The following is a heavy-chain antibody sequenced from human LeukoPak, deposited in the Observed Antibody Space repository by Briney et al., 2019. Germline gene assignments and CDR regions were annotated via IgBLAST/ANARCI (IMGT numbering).Heavy chain of an antibody. J-gene: IGHJ3*02. D-gene: IGHD2-21*02. CDR2: IIPIFGTA. CDR3: ARAQAGGIVVVTATLGRAFDI. V-gene: IGHV1-69*13. Sequence: SVKVSCKASGGTFSSYAISWVRQAPGQGLEWMGGIIPIFGTANYAQKFQGRVTITADGSTSTAYMELSSLRSEDTAVYYCARAQAGGIVVVTATLGRAFDIWGQGTMVTVSS. CDR1: GGTFSSYA.